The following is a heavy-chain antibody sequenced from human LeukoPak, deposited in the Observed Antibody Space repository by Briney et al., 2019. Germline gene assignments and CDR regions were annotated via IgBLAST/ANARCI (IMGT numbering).Heavy chain of an antibody. Sequence: ASVKVSCKASGYTFTGYAVNWVRQAPGQGLEWMGWINTNTGNPTYAQGFTGRFVFSLDTSVSTAYLQISSLKAEDTAVYYCAREKAYYDFWSGHITEFDYWGQGTLVTVSS. D-gene: IGHD3-3*01. CDR1: GYTFTGYA. J-gene: IGHJ4*02. CDR2: INTNTGNP. V-gene: IGHV7-4-1*02. CDR3: AREKAYYDFWSGHITEFDY.